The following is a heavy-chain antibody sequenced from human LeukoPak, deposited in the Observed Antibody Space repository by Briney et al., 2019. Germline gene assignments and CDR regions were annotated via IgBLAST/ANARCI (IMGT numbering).Heavy chain of an antibody. CDR1: GFXFSSYS. V-gene: IGHV3-21*01. CDR2: ISSSSGYT. CDR3: GRDFNY. J-gene: IGHJ4*02. Sequence: GGSLRLSCGASGFXFSSYSMIWVRQAPGKGLEWVSTISSSSGYTYYAESAKGRLTISRDNAKNSLYLQMNSLRAEDTAVYYCGRDFNYWGQGTLVTVAS.